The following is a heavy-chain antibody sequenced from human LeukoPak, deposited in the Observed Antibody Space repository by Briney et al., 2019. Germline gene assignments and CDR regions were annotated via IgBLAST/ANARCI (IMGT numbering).Heavy chain of an antibody. CDR2: IYHSGST. CDR1: GVSISSSNW. CDR3: ARHASEGYYYGMDV. Sequence: SGTLSLTCAVSGVSISSSNWWSWVRPPPGKGLGWIGEIYHSGSTNYSPSLKSRVTISIDKSKNQFSLKLSSVTAADTAVYYCARHASEGYYYGMDVWGQGTTVTVSS. V-gene: IGHV4-4*02. J-gene: IGHJ6*02.